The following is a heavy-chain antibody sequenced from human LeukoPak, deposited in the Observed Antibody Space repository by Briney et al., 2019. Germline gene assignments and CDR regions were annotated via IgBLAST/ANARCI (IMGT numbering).Heavy chain of an antibody. CDR2: IYYSGST. V-gene: IGHV4-59*13. CDR1: GGSMSGFF. D-gene: IGHD3-10*01. CDR3: ARTSRHYYGSGSNLTPRPAGMDV. J-gene: IGHJ6*02. Sequence: SETLSLTCSVSGGSMSGFFWTWIRQPQGKELEGMGSIYYSGSTTKYNPSLKSRVTISVDTSKSQFSLKLNSATAADTAVYYCARTSRHYYGSGSNLTPRPAGMDVWGQGTTVTVSS.